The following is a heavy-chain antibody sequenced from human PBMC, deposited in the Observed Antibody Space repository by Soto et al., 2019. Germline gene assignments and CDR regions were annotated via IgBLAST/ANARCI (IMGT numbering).Heavy chain of an antibody. CDR3: ARRTLYYGMDV. CDR2: IDPSDSYT. J-gene: IGHJ6*02. Sequence: GESLKISCKGSGYSFAGYWITWVRQKPGKGLEWMGRIDPSDSYTNYSPSFQGHVTISADKSISTAYLQWSSLKASDTAMYYCARRTLYYGMDVWGQGTTGTVSS. V-gene: IGHV5-10-1*01. CDR1: GYSFAGYW.